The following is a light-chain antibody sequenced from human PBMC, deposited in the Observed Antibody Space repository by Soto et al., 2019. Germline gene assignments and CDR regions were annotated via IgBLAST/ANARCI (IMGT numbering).Light chain of an antibody. CDR2: GAS. Sequence: EIVLTQSPGTLSLSPGERATLSCRASQSVGDTYLAWYQQKPGQAPRLLIYGASSRATGTPDRFSGSGSGTDFTLTISRLEPEDFAVYYCQQYGTSPRTFGQGTKVDIK. CDR3: QQYGTSPRT. J-gene: IGKJ1*01. CDR1: QSVGDTY. V-gene: IGKV3-20*01.